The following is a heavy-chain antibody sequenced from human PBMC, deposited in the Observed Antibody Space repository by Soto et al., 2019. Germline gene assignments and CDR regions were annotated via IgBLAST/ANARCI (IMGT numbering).Heavy chain of an antibody. V-gene: IGHV3-23*01. D-gene: IGHD3-22*01. J-gene: IGHJ4*02. CDR3: AKSAANYYDSSGYFDY. Sequence: GGSLSLSCAASGFTFSSYAMSWVRQAPGKGLEWVSAISGSGGSTYYADSVKGRFTISRDNSKNTLYLQMNSLRAEDTAVYYCAKSAANYYDSSGYFDYWGQGTLVTVSS. CDR2: ISGSGGST. CDR1: GFTFSSYA.